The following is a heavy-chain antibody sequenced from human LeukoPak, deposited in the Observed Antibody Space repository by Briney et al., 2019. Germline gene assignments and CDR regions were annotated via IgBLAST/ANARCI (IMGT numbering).Heavy chain of an antibody. CDR2: ISSSSSYI. CDR3: ARVGCSGGRCPGYGMDV. V-gene: IGHV3-21*01. Sequence: GGSLRLSCAASGFPFSTYSMNWVRQAPGKGLEWVSSISSSSSYIYYADSVKGRFTISRDNAKNSLYLQMNSLRVEDTAVYYCARVGCSGGRCPGYGMDVWGQGTTVTVSS. CDR1: GFPFSTYS. D-gene: IGHD2-15*01. J-gene: IGHJ6*02.